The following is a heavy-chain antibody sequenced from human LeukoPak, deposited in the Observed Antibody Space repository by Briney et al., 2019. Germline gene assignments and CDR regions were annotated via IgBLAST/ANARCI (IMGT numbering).Heavy chain of an antibody. CDR2: INSGGSTI. J-gene: IGHJ4*02. CDR1: GFAFSSYE. Sequence: GGSLRLSCAASGFAFSSYEMNWVRQAPGKGLEWVSYINSGGSTIYYADSVKGRFTISRDNAKNSPYLQMNSLRAEDTAVYYCARGGYISYWGQGTLVTVSS. CDR3: ARGGYISY. V-gene: IGHV3-48*03. D-gene: IGHD5-24*01.